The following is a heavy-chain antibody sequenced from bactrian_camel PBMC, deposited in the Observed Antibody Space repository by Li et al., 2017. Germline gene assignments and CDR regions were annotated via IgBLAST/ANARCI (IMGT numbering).Heavy chain of an antibody. CDR3: AADLHAWSSPTTN. V-gene: IGHV3S40*01. Sequence: QLVESGGGTVQPGGSLRLSCAASGFGFSSHAMSWVRQAPGKGLEWVSTVDNGGTSTYYADSVEGRFTISRDNAKNTVYLQLNSLKTEDMGMYYCAADLHAWSSPTTNWGQGTQVTVSS. CDR1: GFGFSSHA. D-gene: IGHD2*01. J-gene: IGHJ4*01. CDR2: VDNGGTST.